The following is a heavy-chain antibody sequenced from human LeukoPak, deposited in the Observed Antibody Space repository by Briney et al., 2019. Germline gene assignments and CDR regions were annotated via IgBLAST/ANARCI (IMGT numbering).Heavy chain of an antibody. V-gene: IGHV3-9*03. J-gene: IGHJ4*02. CDR3: AKDISATYSTSVFDS. Sequence: PGGSLRLSCAASGFTFDDYAMHWVRQAPGRGLEWVSCISSHSLTSGYAESVKGRFTISRDNAKNSLYLQMNSLRAEDMALYFCAKDISATYSTSVFDSWGQGTLVNVSS. CDR1: GFTFDDYA. D-gene: IGHD1-26*01. CDR2: ISSHSLTS.